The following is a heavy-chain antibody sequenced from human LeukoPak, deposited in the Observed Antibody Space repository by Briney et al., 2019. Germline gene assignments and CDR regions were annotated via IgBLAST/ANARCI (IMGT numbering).Heavy chain of an antibody. CDR1: GGSISSYY. CDR2: IYYSGST. J-gene: IGHJ4*02. Sequence: SETLSLTCTVSGGSISSYYWSWIRQPPGKGLEWIGYIYYSGSTNYNPSLKSRVTISVDTSKNQFPLKLSSVTAADTAVYYCARGGYGPGGELDYWGQGTLVTVSS. D-gene: IGHD5-18*01. CDR3: ARGGYGPGGELDY. V-gene: IGHV4-59*08.